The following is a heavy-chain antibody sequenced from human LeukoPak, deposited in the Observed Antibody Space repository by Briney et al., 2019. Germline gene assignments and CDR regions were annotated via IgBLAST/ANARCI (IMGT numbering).Heavy chain of an antibody. J-gene: IGHJ4*02. CDR1: GFTFSSYG. D-gene: IGHD3-10*01. Sequence: QTGGSLRLSRAASGFTFSSYGMHWVRQALGKGLEWVAFIRYDGSNKYYADSVKGRFTISRDNSKNTLYLQMNSLRAEDTAVYYCAKDGGGGSGSYELDYWGQGTLVTVSS. CDR3: AKDGGGGSGSYELDY. CDR2: IRYDGSNK. V-gene: IGHV3-30*02.